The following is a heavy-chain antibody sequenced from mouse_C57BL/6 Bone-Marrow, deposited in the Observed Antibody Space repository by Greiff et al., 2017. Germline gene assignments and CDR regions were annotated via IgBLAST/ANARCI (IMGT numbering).Heavy chain of an antibody. CDR1: GYTFTNYW. CDR2: IYPGGGYT. Sequence: QVQLQQSGAELVRPGTSVKMSCKASGYTFTNYWIGWAKQRPGHGLEWIGDIYPGGGYTNYNEKFKGKATLTADKSSSTAYMQFSSLTSEDSAIYYCARLNYYGSSSFMDYWGQGTSVTVSS. D-gene: IGHD1-1*01. CDR3: ARLNYYGSSSFMDY. J-gene: IGHJ4*01. V-gene: IGHV1-63*01.